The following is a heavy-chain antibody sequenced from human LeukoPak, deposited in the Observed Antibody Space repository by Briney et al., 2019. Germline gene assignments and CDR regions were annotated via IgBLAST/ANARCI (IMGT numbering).Heavy chain of an antibody. V-gene: IGHV1-69*13. CDR2: IVPMFGTD. Sequence: ASVKVSCKASGATFGSHSIGWVRQAPGQGLEWMGGIVPMFGTDVYAQRFQGRVTVTADESTTTAYMELISLTSEDTAMYYCARDLLSVDNYDALDIWGQGTMVTVSS. D-gene: IGHD5-12*01. CDR1: GATFGSHS. J-gene: IGHJ3*02. CDR3: ARDLLSVDNYDALDI.